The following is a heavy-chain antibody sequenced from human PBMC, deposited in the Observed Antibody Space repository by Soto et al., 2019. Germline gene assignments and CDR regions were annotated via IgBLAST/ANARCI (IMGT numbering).Heavy chain of an antibody. Sequence: QVQLVQSGAEVKKPGASVKVSCKASGYTFTSYAMHWVRQAPGQRLEWMGWINAGNGNTKYSQKFQGRVTITRDTSASTAYMELSSLRSEDTAVYYCATLGSSSWSFFDYWGQGTLVTVSS. J-gene: IGHJ4*02. CDR3: ATLGSSSWSFFDY. D-gene: IGHD6-13*01. CDR1: GYTFTSYA. CDR2: INAGNGNT. V-gene: IGHV1-3*01.